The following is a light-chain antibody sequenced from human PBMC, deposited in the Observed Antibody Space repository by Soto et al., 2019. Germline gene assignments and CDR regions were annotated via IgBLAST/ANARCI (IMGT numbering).Light chain of an antibody. CDR1: SGHSSYI. CDR2: LEDSGSY. J-gene: IGLJ2*01. Sequence: QLVLTQSSSASASLGSSVKLTCTLSSGHSSYIIAWHQQQPGKAPRYLMTLEDSGSYNKGSGVPDRFSGSSSGADRYLTISNLQFEDEADYYCETWDSNTRVFGGGTKVTVL. V-gene: IGLV4-60*02. CDR3: ETWDSNTRV.